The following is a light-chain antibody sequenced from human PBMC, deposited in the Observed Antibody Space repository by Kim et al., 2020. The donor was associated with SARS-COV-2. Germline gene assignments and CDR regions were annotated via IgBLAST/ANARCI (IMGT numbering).Light chain of an antibody. V-gene: IGKV1-5*03. J-gene: IGKJ1*01. CDR2: QAS. Sequence: DIQMTQSPSTLSAFVGNRVTITCRASQSVDSWLAWYQQQPGKAPKLLIYQASKLASGVPSRFSGSGSGTDFTLTISNLQPDDSAIYYCKQYETYWTFGLGTKVDIK. CDR3: KQYETYWT. CDR1: QSVDSW.